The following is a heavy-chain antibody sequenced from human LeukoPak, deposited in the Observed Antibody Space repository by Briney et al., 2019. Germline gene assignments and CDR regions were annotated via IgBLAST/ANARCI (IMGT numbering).Heavy chain of an antibody. J-gene: IGHJ4*02. Sequence: GGSLRLPCAASGFTFSSYGMHWVRQAPGKGLEWVAVILYDGSNKYYADSVKGRFTISRDNSKNTLYLQMNSLRAEDTAVYYCAKDLERHIVVVTASAVDYWGQGTLVTVSS. CDR3: AKDLERHIVVVTASAVDY. D-gene: IGHD2-21*02. CDR2: ILYDGSNK. CDR1: GFTFSSYG. V-gene: IGHV3-30*18.